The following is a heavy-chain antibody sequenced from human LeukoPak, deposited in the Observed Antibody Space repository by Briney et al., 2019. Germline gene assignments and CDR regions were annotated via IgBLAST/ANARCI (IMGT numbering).Heavy chain of an antibody. J-gene: IGHJ2*01. D-gene: IGHD2-21*02. Sequence: ASVKVSRRASGGXFSSYAISWVRQAPGQGLEWMGRIIPILGIPNYAQKFQGRVTITADKSTTTAYMELSSLRSEDTAVYYCATEAIVVVTARDYWYFDLWGRGTLVTVSS. CDR1: GGXFSSYA. CDR3: ATEAIVVVTARDYWYFDL. CDR2: IIPILGIP. V-gene: IGHV1-69*04.